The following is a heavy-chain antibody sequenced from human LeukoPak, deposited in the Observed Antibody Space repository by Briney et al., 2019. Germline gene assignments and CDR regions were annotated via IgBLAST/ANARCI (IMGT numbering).Heavy chain of an antibody. V-gene: IGHV4-59*08. CDR1: GDSISCYY. CDR3: ARHVTISGPYDASDI. Sequence: SETLSLTCTVSGDSISCYYWSWMRQPPGEGVEWIGYIYYCGGTDYNPSLKRRVTISVDTSKNQFSLKLRSVTAADTAVYYCARHVTISGPYDASDIWGQGTMVTVS. D-gene: IGHD5-24*01. CDR2: IYYCGGT. J-gene: IGHJ3*02.